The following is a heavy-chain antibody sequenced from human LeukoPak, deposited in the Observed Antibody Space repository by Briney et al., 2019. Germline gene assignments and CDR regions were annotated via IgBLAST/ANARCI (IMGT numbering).Heavy chain of an antibody. Sequence: TGGSLRLSCAASGFSFSIYYMSWVRQAPGKGLEWVANIKQDGSEKYYVDSVKGRFTISRDNAKNSLYPQMNSLRAEDTAVYYCANYGANDAFDIWGQGTMVTVSS. V-gene: IGHV3-7*05. CDR3: ANYGANDAFDI. D-gene: IGHD4-17*01. CDR1: GFSFSIYY. CDR2: IKQDGSEK. J-gene: IGHJ3*02.